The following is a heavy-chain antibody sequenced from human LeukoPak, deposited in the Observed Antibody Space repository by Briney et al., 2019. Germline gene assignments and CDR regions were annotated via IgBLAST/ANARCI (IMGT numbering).Heavy chain of an antibody. CDR3: ARNPGYDSSGYVI. CDR2: ISFDGNSK. Sequence: PGGSLRLSCAASGFTFTNYATHWARQAPGKGLEWVALISFDGNSKYYANSVKGRFTISRDNSRNTLYLQMNSLRAEDTAVYYCARNPGYDSSGYVIWGQGTMVAVSS. CDR1: GFTFTNYA. V-gene: IGHV3-30*04. J-gene: IGHJ3*02. D-gene: IGHD3-22*01.